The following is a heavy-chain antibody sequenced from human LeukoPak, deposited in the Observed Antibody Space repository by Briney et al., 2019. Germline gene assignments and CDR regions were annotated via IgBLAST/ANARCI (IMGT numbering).Heavy chain of an antibody. Sequence: PGGSLRLSCAASGFTFSSYEMNWVRQAPGKGLEWVSYISSTSSYIYYADSVKSRFTISRDNAKNSLYLQMNSLRAEDTAVYYCARSSGWYHRGPDYYYYYMDVWGKGTTVTVS. J-gene: IGHJ6*03. CDR3: ARSSGWYHRGPDYYYYYMDV. CDR1: GFTFSSYE. D-gene: IGHD6-19*01. CDR2: ISSTSSYI. V-gene: IGHV3-48*03.